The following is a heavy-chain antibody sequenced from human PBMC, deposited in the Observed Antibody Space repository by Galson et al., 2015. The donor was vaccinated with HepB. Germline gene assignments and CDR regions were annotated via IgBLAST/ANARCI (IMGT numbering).Heavy chain of an antibody. D-gene: IGHD2-8*01. CDR3: ARPRYCTSSSCHFFDY. V-gene: IGHV1-18*04. Sequence: SVKVSCKASGYTFSTYGIIWVRQAPGQGLERMAWISAHNSNPISAQKFEGRVTVTTDTSTSTVYLELRSLRSDDTAVYYCARPRYCTSSSCHFFDYWGQGTLITVSS. CDR2: ISAHNSNP. J-gene: IGHJ4*02. CDR1: GYTFSTYG.